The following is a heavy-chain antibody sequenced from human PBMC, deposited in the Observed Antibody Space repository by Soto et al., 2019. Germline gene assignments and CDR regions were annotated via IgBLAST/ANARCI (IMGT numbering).Heavy chain of an antibody. Sequence: QVQLVQSGAEVKKPGSSVKISCKALGGSFSDYAISWVRQAPGQGLEWMGGIIPIFGTPNYGQKFQDSVTFTAHESTNTAYMELSRLTSEDMAVYYCARDRAPRGWSYLDLWGQGTQVTVSS. D-gene: IGHD2-15*01. V-gene: IGHV1-69*01. CDR3: ARDRAPRGWSYLDL. J-gene: IGHJ4*02. CDR1: GGSFSDYA. CDR2: IIPIFGTP.